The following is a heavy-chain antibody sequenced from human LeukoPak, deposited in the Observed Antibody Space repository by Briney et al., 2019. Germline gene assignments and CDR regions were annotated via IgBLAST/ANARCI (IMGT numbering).Heavy chain of an antibody. J-gene: IGHJ4*02. D-gene: IGHD3-10*01. V-gene: IGHV3-23*01. CDR3: AKRDGITMVRGVGIDY. CDR2: ISGSGGST. CDR1: GFTFSSYA. Sequence: GGSLRLSCAASGFTFSSYAMSWVRQAPGKGLEWVSAISGSGGSTYYADSVKGRFTISRDNSKNMLYLQMNSLRAEDTAVYYCAKRDGITMVRGVGIDYWGQGTLVTVSS.